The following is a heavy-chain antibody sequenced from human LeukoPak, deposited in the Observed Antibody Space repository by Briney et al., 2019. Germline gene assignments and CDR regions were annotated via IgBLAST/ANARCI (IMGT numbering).Heavy chain of an antibody. J-gene: IGHJ4*02. D-gene: IGHD1-26*01. V-gene: IGHV4-39*01. CDR3: ASWGATHHYFDS. Sequence: SETLSLTCTVSGGYISSNSYYSGWIRYPPRKVLGWIGSIYYSGITYYNPSLKSRVTISVDTSKNQFSLRLSSVTAADTAVYYCASWGATHHYFDSWGRGTLVTVSS. CDR2: IYYSGIT. CDR1: GGYISSNSYY.